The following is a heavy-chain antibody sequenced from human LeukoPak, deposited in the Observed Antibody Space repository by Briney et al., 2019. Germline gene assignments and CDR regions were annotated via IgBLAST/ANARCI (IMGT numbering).Heavy chain of an antibody. CDR1: GGSISSYY. V-gene: IGHV4-59*12. J-gene: IGHJ4*02. CDR2: IYYSGST. CDR3: ARVRVGATNYFDY. Sequence: SETLSLTCTVSGGSISSYYWSWIRQPPGKGLEWIGYIYYSGSTNYNPSLKSRVTISVDKSKNQFSLKLSSVTAADTAVYYCARVRVGATNYFDYWGQGTLVTVSS. D-gene: IGHD1-26*01.